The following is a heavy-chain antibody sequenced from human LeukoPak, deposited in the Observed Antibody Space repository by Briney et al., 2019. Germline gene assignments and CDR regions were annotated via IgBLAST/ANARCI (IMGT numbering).Heavy chain of an antibody. D-gene: IGHD2-2*01. J-gene: IGHJ4*02. V-gene: IGHV1-2*02. CDR2: INPNSGGT. CDR1: GYTFTGYY. Sequence: ASVKLSCKASGYTFTGYYIHWVRQAPGPGLEWMGWINPNSGGTNYAQNFQGRVTMTRDTSISTAYMELSSLTSDDTAVYYCARSHCISTSCYPDYWGQGTLVTVSS. CDR3: ARSHCISTSCYPDY.